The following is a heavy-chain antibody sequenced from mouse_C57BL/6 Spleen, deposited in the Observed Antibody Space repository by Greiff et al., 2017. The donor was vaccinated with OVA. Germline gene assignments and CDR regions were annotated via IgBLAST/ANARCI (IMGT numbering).Heavy chain of an antibody. Sequence: VKLMESGAELVRPGTSVKVSCKASGYAFTNYLIEWVKQRPGQGLEWIGVINPGSGGTNYNEKFKGKATLTADKSSSTAYMQLSSLTSEDSAVYFCARGGGTGYYFDYWGQGTTLTVSS. D-gene: IGHD3-3*01. CDR1: GYAFTNYL. V-gene: IGHV1-54*01. J-gene: IGHJ2*01. CDR2: INPGSGGT. CDR3: ARGGGTGYYFDY.